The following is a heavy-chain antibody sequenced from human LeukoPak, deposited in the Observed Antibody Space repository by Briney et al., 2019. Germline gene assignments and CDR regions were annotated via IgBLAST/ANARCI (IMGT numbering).Heavy chain of an antibody. Sequence: GASVKVSCKASGYIFTDYYIHWMRQAPGQGLEWMGWINPNSGGTNYAQKFQGRVTMTRDTSISTAYMELSRLRSDDTAVYYCAREGPGHQQLGLDYWGQGTLVTVSS. J-gene: IGHJ4*02. CDR2: INPNSGGT. CDR3: AREGPGHQQLGLDY. V-gene: IGHV1-2*02. D-gene: IGHD6-13*01. CDR1: GYIFTDYY.